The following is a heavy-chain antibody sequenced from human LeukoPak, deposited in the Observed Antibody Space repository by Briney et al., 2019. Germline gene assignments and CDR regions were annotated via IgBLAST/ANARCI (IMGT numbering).Heavy chain of an antibody. CDR3: ARDRESESDSEGDY. J-gene: IGHJ4*02. CDR1: GLTSSRFW. D-gene: IGHD4-11*01. Sequence: GGSLRLSCSASGLTSSRFWMSWVRQAPGKGLEYVALIKQGGSEIFHMDSVKRRFTISRDDATNSLYLQMNSLRVEDTALYYCARDRESESDSEGDYWGQGTLVTVSS. CDR2: IKQGGSEI. V-gene: IGHV3-7*01.